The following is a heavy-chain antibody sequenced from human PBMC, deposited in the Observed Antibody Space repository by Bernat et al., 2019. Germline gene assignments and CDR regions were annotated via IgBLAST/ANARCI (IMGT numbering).Heavy chain of an antibody. CDR3: AIRGLYDYREHWFDP. J-gene: IGHJ5*02. D-gene: IGHD3-16*01. CDR1: GFTFSSYS. CDR2: ISYDGIDK. V-gene: IGHV3-30*03. Sequence: VQLVESGGGLVQPGGSLRLSCAASGFTFSSYSMNWVRQAPGKGLEWVAVISYDGIDKYYADSVKGRFTISRDNSKNTLILQMNSLRTEDSAAYYCAIRGLYDYREHWFDPWGQGTLVTVSS.